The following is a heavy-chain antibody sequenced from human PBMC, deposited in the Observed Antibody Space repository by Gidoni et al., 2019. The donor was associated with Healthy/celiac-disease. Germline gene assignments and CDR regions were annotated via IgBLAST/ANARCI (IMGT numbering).Heavy chain of an antibody. D-gene: IGHD4-4*01. J-gene: IGHJ4*02. CDR2: IYYSGST. Sequence: QLQLQESGPGLVKPSETLSLTCTVSGGSISSSSYYWGWIRQPPGKGLEWIGSIYYSGSTYYNPSLKSRVTISVDTSKNQFSLKLSSVTAADTAVYYCARNFNSDYVGNSLFDYWGQGTLVTVSS. V-gene: IGHV4-39*01. CDR3: ARNFNSDYVGNSLFDY. CDR1: GGSISSSSYY.